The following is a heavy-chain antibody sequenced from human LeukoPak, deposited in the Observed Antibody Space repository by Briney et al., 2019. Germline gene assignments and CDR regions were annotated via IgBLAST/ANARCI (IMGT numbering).Heavy chain of an antibody. V-gene: IGHV3-48*04. CDR3: VKSYYYDSSGYCHL. CDR1: GFTFTTYS. CDR2: ISSSGSTI. Sequence: GGSLRLSCEASGFTFTTYSMTWVRQAPGKGLEWVSYISSSGSTIYYADSVKGRFTISRDNAKNSLYLQMNSLRAEDTAVYYCVKSYYYDSSGYCHLWGQGTLVTVSS. J-gene: IGHJ4*02. D-gene: IGHD3-22*01.